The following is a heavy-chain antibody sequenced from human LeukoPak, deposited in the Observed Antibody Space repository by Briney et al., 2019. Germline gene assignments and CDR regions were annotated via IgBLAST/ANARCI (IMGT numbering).Heavy chain of an antibody. J-gene: IGHJ4*02. CDR1: GFTFSDYY. D-gene: IGHD3-22*01. CDR2: ISSSSSYI. Sequence: PGGSLRLSCAASGFTFSDYYMSWIRQAPGKGLEWVSSISSSSSYIYYADSVKGRFTISRDNAKNSLYLQMNSLRAEDTAVYYCVGYYYDSSPPAVWGQGTLVTVSS. V-gene: IGHV3-11*06. CDR3: VGYYYDSSPPAV.